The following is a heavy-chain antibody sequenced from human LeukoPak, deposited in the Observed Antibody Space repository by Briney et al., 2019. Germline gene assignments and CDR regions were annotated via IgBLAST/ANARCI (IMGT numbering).Heavy chain of an antibody. J-gene: IGHJ4*02. D-gene: IGHD3-3*02. V-gene: IGHV4-39*01. CDR3: ARLGHYWSVIDY. CDR1: GASISSSDYY. CDR2: IYYGGST. Sequence: PSETLSLTCTVSGASISSSDYYWGWIRQPPGKGLEWIESIYYGGSTYYNPSLRSRVTISVDMSQNQFSLKLRSVTAADTAIYYCARLGHYWSVIDYWGQGTLVTVSS.